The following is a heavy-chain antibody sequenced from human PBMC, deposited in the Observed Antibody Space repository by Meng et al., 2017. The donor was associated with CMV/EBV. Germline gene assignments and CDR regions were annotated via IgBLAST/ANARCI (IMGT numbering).Heavy chain of an antibody. D-gene: IGHD6-19*01. CDR1: GDSVSSNSAA. V-gene: IGHV6-1*01. J-gene: IGHJ4*02. CDR3: ARGIAVAGIRFDY. CDR2: TYYRSKWYN. Sequence: GDSVSSNSAAWNWIRQSPSRGLEWLGRTYYRSKWYNDYAVSVKSRIPINPDTSKNQFSLQLNSVTPEDTAVYYCARGIAVAGIRFDYWGQGTLVTVSS.